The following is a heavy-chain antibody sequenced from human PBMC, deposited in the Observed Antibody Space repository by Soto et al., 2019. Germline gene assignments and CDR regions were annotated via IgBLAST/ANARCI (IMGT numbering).Heavy chain of an antibody. CDR3: ATSRIGDYGMDV. J-gene: IGHJ6*02. V-gene: IGHV1-3*01. CDR2: INAGNGNT. Sequence: ASVKVSCKASGYTFTSYAMHWVRQAPGQRLEWMGWINAGNGNTKYSQKFQGRVTITRDTSASTAYMELSSLRSEDTAVYYCATSRIGDYGMDVWGQGTTVTVS. D-gene: IGHD1-26*01. CDR1: GYTFTSYA.